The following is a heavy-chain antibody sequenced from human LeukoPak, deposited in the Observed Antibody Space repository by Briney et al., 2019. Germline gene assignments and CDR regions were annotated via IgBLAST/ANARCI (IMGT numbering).Heavy chain of an antibody. Sequence: SETLSLTCTVSGGSISSGGYYWSWIRQHPGKGLEWIGYIYYSGSTYYNPSLKSRVTISVDTSKNQFSLKLGSVTAADTAVYYCARDKYSSTGFDYWGQGTLVTVSS. J-gene: IGHJ4*02. CDR2: IYYSGST. CDR3: ARDKYSSTGFDY. CDR1: GGSISSGGYY. V-gene: IGHV4-31*03. D-gene: IGHD6-13*01.